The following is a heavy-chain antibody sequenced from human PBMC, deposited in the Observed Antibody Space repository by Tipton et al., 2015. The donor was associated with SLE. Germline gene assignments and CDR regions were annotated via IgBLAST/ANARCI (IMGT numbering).Heavy chain of an antibody. J-gene: IGHJ4*02. CDR1: GGSISSSSYY. D-gene: IGHD6-6*01. V-gene: IGHV4-39*07. CDR3: ARRVIAARPSTSRYFDY. Sequence: TLSLTCTVSGGSISSSSYYWGWIRQPPGKGLEWIGSIYYSGSTNYNPSLKSRVTISVDTSKNQFSLKLSSVTAADTAVYYCARRVIAARPSTSRYFDYWGQGTRVTVSS. CDR2: IYYSGST.